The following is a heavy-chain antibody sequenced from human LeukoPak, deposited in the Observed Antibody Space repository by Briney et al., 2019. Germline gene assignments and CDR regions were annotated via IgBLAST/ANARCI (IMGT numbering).Heavy chain of an antibody. Sequence: GGSLRLSCAASGFTFSSYTMTWLRQAPGQGLEWVSSITPSSSYLKYADSVKGRFTISRGDAKNSLYLQMDSLRGEDTAVYYCARMVIGAPGAVDFDYWGQGTLVAVSS. J-gene: IGHJ4*02. D-gene: IGHD6-13*01. CDR3: ARMVIGAPGAVDFDY. CDR1: GFTFSSYT. V-gene: IGHV3-21*01. CDR2: ITPSSSYL.